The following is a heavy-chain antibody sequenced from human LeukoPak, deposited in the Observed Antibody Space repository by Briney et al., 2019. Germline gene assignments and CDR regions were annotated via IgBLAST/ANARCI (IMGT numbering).Heavy chain of an antibody. J-gene: IGHJ5*02. D-gene: IGHD2-2*01. Sequence: ESLKISCKGSGYSFTNYWIGWVRQMPGKGLELMGIIYPGDSDTTYSPSFQGQVTISADKSITTAYLQWSSLKASDTAMYYCARRSSTSWGFDPCGQGTLVTVSS. CDR3: ARRSSTSWGFDP. CDR1: GYSFTNYW. V-gene: IGHV5-51*01. CDR2: IYPGDSDT.